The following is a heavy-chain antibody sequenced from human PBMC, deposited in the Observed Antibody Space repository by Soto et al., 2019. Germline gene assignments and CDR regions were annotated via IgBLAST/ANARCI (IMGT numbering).Heavy chain of an antibody. Sequence: SETLSLTCAVYGGSFSGYYWSWIRQPPGKGLEWVGEINHSGSTNYNPSLKSRVTISVDKSKNQFSLKLSSVTAADTAVYYCARVEVRYYYCSGSYFYFDYWGQGTLVTVSS. CDR1: GGSFSGYY. CDR3: ARVEVRYYYCSGSYFYFDY. D-gene: IGHD3-10*01. J-gene: IGHJ4*02. CDR2: INHSGST. V-gene: IGHV4-34*01.